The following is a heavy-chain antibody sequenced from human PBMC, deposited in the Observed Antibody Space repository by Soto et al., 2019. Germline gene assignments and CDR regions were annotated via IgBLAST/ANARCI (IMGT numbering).Heavy chain of an antibody. D-gene: IGHD1-26*01. Sequence: ASVKVSCKASGYTFTSYGISWVRQAPGQGLEWMGWISAYNGNTNYAQKLQGRVTMTTDTSTSTAYMELRSLRSDDTAVYYCARVSRGSYQYYYYGMDVWGQGTTVTSP. CDR2: ISAYNGNT. CDR1: GYTFTSYG. CDR3: ARVSRGSYQYYYYGMDV. J-gene: IGHJ6*02. V-gene: IGHV1-18*01.